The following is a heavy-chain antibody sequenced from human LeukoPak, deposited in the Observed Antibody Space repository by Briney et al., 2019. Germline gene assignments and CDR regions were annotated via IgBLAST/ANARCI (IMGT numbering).Heavy chain of an antibody. CDR2: IYHSGST. J-gene: IGHJ3*02. CDR3: ARVERLRVFAFDI. CDR1: GYSISSGYY. D-gene: IGHD1-1*01. V-gene: IGHV4-38-2*02. Sequence: SETLSLTCTVSGYSISSGYYWGWIRQPPGKGLEWIGSIYHSGSTYYNPSLKSRVTISVDTSKNQFSLKLSSVTAADTAVYYCARVERLRVFAFDIWGQGTMVTVSS.